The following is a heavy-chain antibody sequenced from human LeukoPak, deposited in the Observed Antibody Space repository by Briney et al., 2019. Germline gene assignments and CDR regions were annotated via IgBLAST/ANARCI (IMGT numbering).Heavy chain of an antibody. CDR2: IYYSGST. V-gene: IGHV4-59*01. Sequence: SETLSLTCTVSGGSISSYYWSWIRQPPGKGLEWIGYIYYSGSTNYNPSLKSRVTISVDTSKNQFSLKLSSVTAAGTAVYYCAREKDHYYDSSGSYHASDIWGQGTMVTVSS. CDR3: AREKDHYYDSSGSYHASDI. J-gene: IGHJ3*02. CDR1: GGSISSYY. D-gene: IGHD3-22*01.